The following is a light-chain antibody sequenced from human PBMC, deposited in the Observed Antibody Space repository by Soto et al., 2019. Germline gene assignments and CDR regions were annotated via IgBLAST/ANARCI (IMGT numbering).Light chain of an antibody. CDR2: GAS. CDR1: QTIKGKY. Sequence: EIELTQSPGTLSLSPGERATLSCRASQTIKGKYLSWYQQKPGQAPRLLIYGASSRAAGIPDRFSGNASGTDFTLTISRLEPEDFAVYYCQHYDSSPCPFGQGTKLDIK. CDR3: QHYDSSPCP. V-gene: IGKV3-20*01. J-gene: IGKJ2*02.